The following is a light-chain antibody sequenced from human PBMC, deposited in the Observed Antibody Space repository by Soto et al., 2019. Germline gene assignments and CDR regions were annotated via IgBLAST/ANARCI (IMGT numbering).Light chain of an antibody. Sequence: EIVMTQSPATLSVSPGERATLSCRASQSVGSNLAWYQQKPVRAPRLLIYGAATRATGIPARFSGSGSGTEFTLTISTLQSEDFAIYFCQQYNNWPPDRTFGQGTKVEIK. CDR1: QSVGSN. CDR3: QQYNNWPPDRT. J-gene: IGKJ1*01. CDR2: GAA. V-gene: IGKV3-15*01.